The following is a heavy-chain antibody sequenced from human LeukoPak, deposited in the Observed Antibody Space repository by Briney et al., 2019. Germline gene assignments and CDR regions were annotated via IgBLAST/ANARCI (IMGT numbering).Heavy chain of an antibody. D-gene: IGHD6-19*01. CDR2: IKQDGSEK. V-gene: IGHV3-7*01. J-gene: IGHJ4*02. Sequence: GGSLILFCAASGFTFSSYWMSWVRQAPGKGLEWVANIKQDGSEKYYVDSVKGRFTISRDNAKNSLYLQMNSLRAEDTAVYYCARDSLSSGLPLDYWGQGTLVTVSS. CDR3: ARDSLSSGLPLDY. CDR1: GFTFSSYW.